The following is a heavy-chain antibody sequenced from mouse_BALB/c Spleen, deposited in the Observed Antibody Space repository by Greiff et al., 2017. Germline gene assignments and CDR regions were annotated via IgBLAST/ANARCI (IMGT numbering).Heavy chain of an antibody. D-gene: IGHD4-1*01. CDR2: INPSNGRT. V-gene: IGHV1S81*02. CDR1: GYTFTSYW. J-gene: IGHJ3*01. CDR3: ARDELGRGFAY. Sequence: QVQLQQPGAELVKPGASVKLSCKASGYTFTSYWMHWVKQRPGQGLEWIGEINPSNGRTNYNEKFKSKATLTVDKSSSTAYMQLSSLTSEDSAVYYCARDELGRGFAYWGQGTLVTVSA.